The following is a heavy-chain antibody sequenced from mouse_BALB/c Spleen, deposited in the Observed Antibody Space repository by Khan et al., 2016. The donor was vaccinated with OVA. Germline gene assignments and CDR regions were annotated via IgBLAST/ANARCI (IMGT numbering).Heavy chain of an antibody. J-gene: IGHJ4*01. V-gene: IGHV2-6-1*01. CDR1: GFSLTNYG. CDR3: ARQPYYHYNIMDY. Sequence: QVQLKESGPGLVAPSQSLSITCTISGFSLTNYGVHWVRQPPGKGLEWLVLMWNDGSTTYNSALKSRLTISKDNSKSQVFLNMNSLQTDDTAMYFCARQPYYHYNIMDYWGQGTSVTVSS. D-gene: IGHD2-10*01. CDR2: MWNDGST.